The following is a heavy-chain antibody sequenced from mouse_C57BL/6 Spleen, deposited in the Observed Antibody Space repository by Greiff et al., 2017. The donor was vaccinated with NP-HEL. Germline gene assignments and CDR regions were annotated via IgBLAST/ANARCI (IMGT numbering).Heavy chain of an antibody. Sequence: EVQLQQSGPVLVKPGASVKMSCKASGYTFTDYYMNWVKQSHGKSLEWIGVINPYNGGTSYNQKFKGKATLTVDKSSSTAYMELNSLTSEDSAVYYCARSGTAQAMFAYWGQGTLVTVSA. CDR3: ARSGTAQAMFAY. CDR2: INPYNGGT. J-gene: IGHJ3*01. D-gene: IGHD3-2*02. V-gene: IGHV1-19*01. CDR1: GYTFTDYY.